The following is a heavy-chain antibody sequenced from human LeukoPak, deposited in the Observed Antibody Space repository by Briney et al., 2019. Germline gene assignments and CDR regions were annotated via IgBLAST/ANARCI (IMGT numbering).Heavy chain of an antibody. V-gene: IGHV3-48*04. Sequence: GGSLRLSCAASGFTFSSYSMNWARQAPGKGLEWVSYISSSGSTIYYADSVKGRFTISRDNAKNSLYLQMNSLRAEDTAVYYCARAGKRIAARTYFDYWGQGTLVTVSS. CDR1: GFTFSSYS. D-gene: IGHD6-6*01. CDR2: ISSSGSTI. CDR3: ARAGKRIAARTYFDY. J-gene: IGHJ4*02.